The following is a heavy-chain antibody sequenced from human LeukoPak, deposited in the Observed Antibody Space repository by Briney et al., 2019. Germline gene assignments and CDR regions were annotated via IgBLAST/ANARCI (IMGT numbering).Heavy chain of an antibody. Sequence: SETLSLTCTVSGGSISSDDYYWSWIRQPPGKGLEWIGEINHSGSTNYNPSLKSRVTISVDTSKNQFSLKLSSVTAADTAVYYCARGQVGRAGTFRIWAYFDHWGQGILVIVSS. CDR3: ARGQVGRAGTFRIWAYFDH. J-gene: IGHJ4*02. V-gene: IGHV4-34*01. CDR1: GGSISSDDYY. D-gene: IGHD6-19*01. CDR2: INHSGST.